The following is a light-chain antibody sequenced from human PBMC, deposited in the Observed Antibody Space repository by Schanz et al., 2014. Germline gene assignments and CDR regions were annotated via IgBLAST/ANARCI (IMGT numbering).Light chain of an antibody. CDR1: SSDVGGYNF. V-gene: IGLV2-8*01. J-gene: IGLJ2*01. Sequence: QSVLTQPPSASGSPGQSVTISCTGTSSDVGGYNFVSWYQQHPGKAPKLMIYEVTKRPSGVPDRFSGSKSGNTASLTVSGLQAEDEDDYYCSSYTSSTPLVFGGGTKLTVL. CDR3: SSYTSSTPLV. CDR2: EVT.